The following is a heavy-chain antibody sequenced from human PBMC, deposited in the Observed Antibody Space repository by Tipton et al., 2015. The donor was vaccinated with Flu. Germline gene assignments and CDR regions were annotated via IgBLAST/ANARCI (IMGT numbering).Heavy chain of an antibody. Sequence: CAASGFSVSEYAMHWVRQAPGKGLEWVAVISYDGRHRQFAGSVKGRFTISRDASNNTVNLHMSSLRSDDTALYFCARDRYTVTTFFDHWGQGTLVIVSS. CDR1: GFSVSEYA. CDR3: ARDRYTVTTFFDH. D-gene: IGHD4-17*01. V-gene: IGHV3-30*04. CDR2: ISYDGRHR. J-gene: IGHJ5*02.